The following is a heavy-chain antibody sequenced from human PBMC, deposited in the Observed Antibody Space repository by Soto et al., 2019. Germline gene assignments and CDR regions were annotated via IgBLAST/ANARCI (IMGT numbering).Heavy chain of an antibody. CDR3: ARDREGVHEHSYYYYMDV. V-gene: IGHV1-46*03. D-gene: IGHD3-10*01. J-gene: IGHJ6*03. CDR1: GYTFTSYY. Sequence: QVQLVQSGAEVKKPGASVKVSCKASGYTFTSYYMHWVRQAPGQGLEWMGIINPSGGSTSYAQKCQGRVTMTRDTSTSTVYMELSSLRSEDTAVYYCARDREGVHEHSYYYYMDVWGKGTTVTVSS. CDR2: INPSGGST.